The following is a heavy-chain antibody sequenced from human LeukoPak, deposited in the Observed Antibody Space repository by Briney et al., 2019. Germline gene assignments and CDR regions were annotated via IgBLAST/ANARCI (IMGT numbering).Heavy chain of an antibody. CDR1: GGSFSGYY. CDR2: INHSGST. CDR3: ARGHDTIFGVVTPNWFDP. Sequence: SETLSLTCAVYGGSFSGYYWSWIRQPPGKGLEWIGEINHSGSTNYNPSLKSRVTISVDTFKNQFSLKLSSVTAADTAVYYCARGHDTIFGVVTPNWFDPWGQGTLVTVSS. V-gene: IGHV4-34*01. J-gene: IGHJ5*02. D-gene: IGHD3-3*01.